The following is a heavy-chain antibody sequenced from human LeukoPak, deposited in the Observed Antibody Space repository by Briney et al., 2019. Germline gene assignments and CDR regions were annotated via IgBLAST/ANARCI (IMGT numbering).Heavy chain of an antibody. CDR1: GGSISSSNW. CDR3: ARFPGLYYGMDV. D-gene: IGHD3-16*01. V-gene: IGHV4-4*02. CDR2: TYHSGST. J-gene: IGHJ6*02. Sequence: SGTLSLTCAVSGGSISSSNWWSWVRQPPGKGLEWIGETYHSGSTNYNPSLKSRVTISVDTSKNQFSLRLSSVTAADTAVYYCARFPGLYYGMDVWGQGTTVTVSS.